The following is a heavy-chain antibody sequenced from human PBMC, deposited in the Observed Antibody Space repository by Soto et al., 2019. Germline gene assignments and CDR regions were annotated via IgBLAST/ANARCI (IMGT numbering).Heavy chain of an antibody. Sequence: LRLSCAASGFTFSSYSMNWVRQAPGRGLEWVAAISGTSDYIYYADSVKGRFTISRDNAKTSLYIQMNSLRAENTAVYYCARDHRYCSGSSCRPYYYYYGMDVWGQGTTVTVSS. J-gene: IGHJ6*02. D-gene: IGHD2-15*01. CDR3: ARDHRYCSGSSCRPYYYYYGMDV. V-gene: IGHV3-21*01. CDR1: GFTFSSYS. CDR2: ISGTSDYI.